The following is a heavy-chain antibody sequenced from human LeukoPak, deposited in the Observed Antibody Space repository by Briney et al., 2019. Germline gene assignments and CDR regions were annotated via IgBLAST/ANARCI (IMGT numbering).Heavy chain of an antibody. CDR3: TRVGYIDEGIDY. CDR2: IKQDGSKK. V-gene: IGHV3-7*04. Sequence: GGSLRLSCVVSGFTFSESWMTWVRQAPGKGLEWVANIKQDGSKKSYVDSVKGRFTISRDNAKNSLYLQMNSLRAEDTAIYYCTRVGYIDEGIDYWGQGTLVTVSS. J-gene: IGHJ4*02. D-gene: IGHD5-24*01. CDR1: GFTFSESW.